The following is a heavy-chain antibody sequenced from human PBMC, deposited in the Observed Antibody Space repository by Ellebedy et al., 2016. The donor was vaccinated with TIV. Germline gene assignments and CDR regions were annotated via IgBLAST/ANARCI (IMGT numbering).Heavy chain of an antibody. J-gene: IGHJ3*01. Sequence: GESLKISCAASRFTFSGYWMSWVRQAPGKGLEWVANINGDGSKKYYVDSVKGRFTISRDNAKNSLYLQMNSLRAEDTAVYYCARDGSYGDYLSPTHAFTGWGQGTMITVSS. CDR1: RFTFSGYW. V-gene: IGHV3-7*01. CDR2: INGDGSKK. CDR3: ARDGSYGDYLSPTHAFTG. D-gene: IGHD4-17*01.